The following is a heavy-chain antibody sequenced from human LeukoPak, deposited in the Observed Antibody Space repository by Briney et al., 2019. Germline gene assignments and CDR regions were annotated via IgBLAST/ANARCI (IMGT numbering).Heavy chain of an antibody. CDR2: ISSSSSYI. CDR3: ARVEPLAYCGGDCYSEGWCDY. J-gene: IGHJ4*02. V-gene: IGHV3-21*01. D-gene: IGHD2-21*01. Sequence: GGSLRLSCAASGFTFSSYSMNWVRQAPGKGLEWVSSISSSSSYIYYADSVKGRLTISRDNAKNSLYLQMNSLRAEDTAVYYCARVEPLAYCGGDCYSEGWCDYWGQGTLVTVSS. CDR1: GFTFSSYS.